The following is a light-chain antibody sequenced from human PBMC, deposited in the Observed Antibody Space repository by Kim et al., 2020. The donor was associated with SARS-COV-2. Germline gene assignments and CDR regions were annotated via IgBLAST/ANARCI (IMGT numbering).Light chain of an antibody. Sequence: DIQMTQSPSSLSASVGDRVTITCRASQSISRYLNWYQQQPGKAPKLLIYAASSLQSGVPSRFSGSGSGTDFTLTISGLQHEDFATYYCQQSSTAPLLTFGGGTKVDIK. V-gene: IGKV1-39*01. CDR3: QQSSTAPLLT. J-gene: IGKJ4*01. CDR1: QSISRY. CDR2: AAS.